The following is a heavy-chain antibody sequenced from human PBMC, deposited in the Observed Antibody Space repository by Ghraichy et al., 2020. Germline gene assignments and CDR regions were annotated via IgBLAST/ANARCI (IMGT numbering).Heavy chain of an antibody. V-gene: IGHV3-21*01. Sequence: LRLSCAASGFTFSSYSMNWVRQAPGKGLEWVSSISSSSSYIYYADSVKGRFTISRDNAKNSLYLQMNSLRAEDPAVYYCARDRLWFGDLGDSYYYGMDVWGQGTTVTVSS. CDR3: ARDRLWFGDLGDSYYYGMDV. CDR2: ISSSSSYI. J-gene: IGHJ6*02. CDR1: GFTFSSYS. D-gene: IGHD3-10*01.